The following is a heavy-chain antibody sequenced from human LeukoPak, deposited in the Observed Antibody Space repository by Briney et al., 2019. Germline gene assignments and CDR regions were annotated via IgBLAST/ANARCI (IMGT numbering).Heavy chain of an antibody. V-gene: IGHV3-23*01. J-gene: IGHJ4*02. CDR3: AKHPTVAGSLHAY. D-gene: IGHD6-19*01. CDR2: ISSSGDST. Sequence: PGGSLRLSCAASGFTFSSYPMSWVRQAPGKGLEWVSAISSSGDSTYYADSVKGRFTISRDNSKNTLDLQMNSLRAEDTAVYYCAKHPTVAGSLHAYWGQGTLVTVSS. CDR1: GFTFSSYP.